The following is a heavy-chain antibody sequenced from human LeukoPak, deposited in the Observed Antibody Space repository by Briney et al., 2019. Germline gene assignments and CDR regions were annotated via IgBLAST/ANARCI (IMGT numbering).Heavy chain of an antibody. D-gene: IGHD3-10*01. Sequence: SETLSLTCTVSGGSVNSYYLSWIRQPAGKRLEWIGRIYDGGSTNYNPSLKSRVTMSVDTSKNQISLKLKSVTAADTAVYYCARDSGTSGEVKFDPWGQGALVTVSS. CDR1: GGSVNSYY. CDR3: ARDSGTSGEVKFDP. J-gene: IGHJ5*02. V-gene: IGHV4-4*07. CDR2: IYDGGST.